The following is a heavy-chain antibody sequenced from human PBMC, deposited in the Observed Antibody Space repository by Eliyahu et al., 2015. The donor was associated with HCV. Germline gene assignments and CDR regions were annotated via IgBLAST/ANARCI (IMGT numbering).Heavy chain of an antibody. D-gene: IGHD3-9*01. Sequence: EVQLVESGGGLVKPGGSLRLSCAASGFTFSNAWMSWVRQAPGKGLEWVGRIKSKTDGGTTDYAAPVKGRFTISRDDSKNTLYLQMNSLKTEDTAVYYCTTDLAFDPDAFDIWDQGTMVTVSS. J-gene: IGHJ3*02. V-gene: IGHV3-15*01. CDR2: IKSKTDGGTT. CDR3: TTDLAFDPDAFDI. CDR1: GFTFSNAW.